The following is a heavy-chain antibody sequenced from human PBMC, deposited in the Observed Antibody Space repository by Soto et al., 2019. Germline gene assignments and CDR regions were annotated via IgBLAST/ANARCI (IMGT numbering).Heavy chain of an antibody. V-gene: IGHV3-30*18. CDR1: GFTFSSYG. CDR3: AKDVIGGRGYRHGDSYYYGMDV. D-gene: IGHD5-18*01. Sequence: VQLVESGGGVGQPGRSLRLSCAASGFTFSSYGMNWVRQAPGKGLEWVAVISYDGSSKYYADSVKGRLTISRDNSKKTLYLHMHSLRAEDTAVYYCAKDVIGGRGYRHGDSYYYGMDVWGQGTTVTVSS. CDR2: ISYDGSSK. J-gene: IGHJ6*02.